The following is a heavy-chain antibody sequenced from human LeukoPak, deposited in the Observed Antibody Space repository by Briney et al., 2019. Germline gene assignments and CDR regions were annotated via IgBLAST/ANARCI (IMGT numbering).Heavy chain of an antibody. CDR1: GGSISSYY. Sequence: SETLSLTCTVSGGSISSYYWSWIRQPPGKGLEWIGYIYTSGSTNYNPSLKSRVTISVDTSKNQFSLKLSSVTAADTAVYYCARHQAARRTNWFDPWGQGTLVTVSS. D-gene: IGHD6-6*01. CDR2: IYTSGST. V-gene: IGHV4-4*09. J-gene: IGHJ5*02. CDR3: ARHQAARRTNWFDP.